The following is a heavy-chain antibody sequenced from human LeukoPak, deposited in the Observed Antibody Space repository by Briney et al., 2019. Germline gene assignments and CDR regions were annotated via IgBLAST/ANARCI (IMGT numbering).Heavy chain of an antibody. CDR3: AREPLRGSWSTYNNAMDV. CDR2: ISAYNGNT. V-gene: IGHV1-18*04. J-gene: IGHJ6*04. CDR1: GYSFTSYA. Sequence: ASVNVSCKASGYSFTSYAINWVRQAPGQGLEWMGWISAYNGNTQYSQKVQGRVTMTTDASTSTAYMELVSLTSDDTAVYYCAREPLRGSWSTYNNAMDVWGKGTTVTVS. D-gene: IGHD6-13*01.